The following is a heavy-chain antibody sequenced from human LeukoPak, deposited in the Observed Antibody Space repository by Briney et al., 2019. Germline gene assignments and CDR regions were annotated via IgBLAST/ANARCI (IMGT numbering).Heavy chain of an antibody. CDR1: GFTFSTYA. D-gene: IGHD1-26*01. V-gene: IGHV3-23*01. Sequence: GGSLRLSCAASGFTFSTYAMNWVRQAPGKGLEWVSSISGSAYYTNYADSVKGRFIISRDNSKNTLYLQMNSLRAEDTAVYYCARDRDSPNHSGYWGQGTLVTVSS. CDR2: ISGSAYYT. J-gene: IGHJ4*02. CDR3: ARDRDSPNHSGY.